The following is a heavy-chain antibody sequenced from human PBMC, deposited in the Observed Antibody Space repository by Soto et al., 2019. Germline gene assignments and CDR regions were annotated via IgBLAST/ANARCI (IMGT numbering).Heavy chain of an antibody. Sequence: VGSLRLSCAASGFTFSSYGMHWVRQAPGKGLEWVAVISYDGSNKYYADSVKGRFTISRDNSKNTLYLQMNSLRAEDTAVYYCARAAYYYGSGSYPLNYWGQGTLVTVSS. CDR3: ARAAYYYGSGSYPLNY. D-gene: IGHD3-10*01. CDR1: GFTFSSYG. V-gene: IGHV3-30*03. CDR2: ISYDGSNK. J-gene: IGHJ4*02.